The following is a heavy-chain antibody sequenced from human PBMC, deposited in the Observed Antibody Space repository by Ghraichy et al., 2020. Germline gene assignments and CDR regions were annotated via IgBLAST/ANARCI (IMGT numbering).Heavy chain of an antibody. Sequence: ASVKVSCKASGYTFTSYGISWVRQAPGQGLEWMGWISAYNGNTNYAQKLQGRVTMTTDTSTSTAYMELRSLRTDDTAVYYCARAGYNWNSDAFDIWGQGTVVTVSS. CDR3: ARAGYNWNSDAFDI. CDR2: ISAYNGNT. D-gene: IGHD1-7*01. J-gene: IGHJ3*02. CDR1: GYTFTSYG. V-gene: IGHV1-18*04.